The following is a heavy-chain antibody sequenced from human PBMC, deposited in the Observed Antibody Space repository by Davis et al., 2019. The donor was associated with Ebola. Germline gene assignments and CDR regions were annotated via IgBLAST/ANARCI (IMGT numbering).Heavy chain of an antibody. D-gene: IGHD2-2*01. J-gene: IGHJ4*02. V-gene: IGHV3-30*02. CDR3: ANYLYCSSTSCHDY. Sequence: GESPKISCAASGFTFSSYGMHWVRQAPGKGLEWVAFIRYDGSNKYYADSVKGRFTISRDNSKNTLYLQMNSLRAEDTAVYYCANYLYCSSTSCHDYWGQGTLVTVSS. CDR2: IRYDGSNK. CDR1: GFTFSSYG.